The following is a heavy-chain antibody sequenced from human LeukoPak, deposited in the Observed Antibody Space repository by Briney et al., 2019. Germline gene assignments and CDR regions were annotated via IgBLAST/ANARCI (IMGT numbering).Heavy chain of an antibody. CDR1: GGTFSSYT. Sequence: ASVKVSCKASGGTFSSYTISWVRQAPGQGLEWMGWITAYNGNTNYAQNLQGRVTMTTDTSTSTAYMELRSLRSDDTAVYYCARGGLGYGGYKFDYWGQGTLVTVSS. J-gene: IGHJ4*02. D-gene: IGHD4-17*01. CDR3: ARGGLGYGGYKFDY. CDR2: ITAYNGNT. V-gene: IGHV1-18*01.